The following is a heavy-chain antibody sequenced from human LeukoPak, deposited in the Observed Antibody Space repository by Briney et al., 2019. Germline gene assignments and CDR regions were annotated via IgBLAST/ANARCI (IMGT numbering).Heavy chain of an antibody. J-gene: IGHJ5*02. CDR1: GFTFSSYA. Sequence: PGGSPRLSCAASGFTFSSYAMSWVRQAPGKGLEWVSAISGSGGSTYYADSVKGRFTISRDNSKNTLYLQMNSLRAEDTAVYYCAKGRTSHRSLNWFDPWGQGTLVTVSS. CDR2: ISGSGGST. D-gene: IGHD3-3*01. CDR3: AKGRTSHRSLNWFDP. V-gene: IGHV3-23*01.